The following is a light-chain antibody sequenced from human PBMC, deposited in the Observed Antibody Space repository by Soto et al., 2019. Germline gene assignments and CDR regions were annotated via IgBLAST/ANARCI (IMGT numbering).Light chain of an antibody. CDR2: DAS. CDR3: PQYGKSPFA. J-gene: IGKJ3*01. V-gene: IGKV3-20*01. Sequence: EIVLTQSPGTLSLSPGERATLSCRASQSVSSSYLAWYQQKPGQAPRLLIYDASSRATGIPDRFSGSGSGTAFTLIISRLEPEDFAVYYCPQYGKSPFAFGPGTTVDIK. CDR1: QSVSSSY.